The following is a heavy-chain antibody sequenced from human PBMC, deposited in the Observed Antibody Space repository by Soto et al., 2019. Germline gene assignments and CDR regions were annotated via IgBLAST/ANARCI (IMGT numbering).Heavy chain of an antibody. J-gene: IGHJ4*02. Sequence: QVQLVESGGGVVQPGRSLRLSCAASGFTFSSYGMHWVRQAPGKGLEWVAVIWYDGSNKYYADSVKGRFTISRDNSKNMLYRQMNSLRAEDTAVYYCARLPADCSGGSCQDYWGQGTLVTVSS. V-gene: IGHV3-33*01. CDR2: IWYDGSNK. CDR3: ARLPADCSGGSCQDY. CDR1: GFTFSSYG. D-gene: IGHD2-15*01.